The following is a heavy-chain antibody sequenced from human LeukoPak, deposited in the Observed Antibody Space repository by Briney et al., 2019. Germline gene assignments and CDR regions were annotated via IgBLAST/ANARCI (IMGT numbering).Heavy chain of an antibody. V-gene: IGHV1-2*02. CDR1: GYTFIAYY. J-gene: IGHJ5*02. D-gene: IGHD2-2*01. Sequence: ASVKVSCKASGYTFIAYYMHWVRQAPGQGLEWMGWINPNSGGTNYAQKFQGRVTMTRDTSISTAYMDLSRLRSDDTAVYYCARGMGVLVPAATWFDPWGQGSLVTVSS. CDR3: ARGMGVLVPAATWFDP. CDR2: INPNSGGT.